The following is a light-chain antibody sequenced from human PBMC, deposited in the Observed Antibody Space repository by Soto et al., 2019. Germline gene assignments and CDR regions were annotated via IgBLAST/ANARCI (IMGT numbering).Light chain of an antibody. V-gene: IGKV3-20*01. CDR2: GAS. Sequence: EIVLTQSPGTLSLSPGERATLSCRASQSVSSSYLAWYQQKPGQAPRLLIYGASSRATGIPDRFSGSGSGTDFTLTISRLEPEDFAVYYCQQYGSSFYTFDQGTKLEIK. CDR1: QSVSSSY. J-gene: IGKJ2*01. CDR3: QQYGSSFYT.